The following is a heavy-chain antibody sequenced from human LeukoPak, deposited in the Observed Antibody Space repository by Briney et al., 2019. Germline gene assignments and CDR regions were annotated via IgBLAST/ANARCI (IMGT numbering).Heavy chain of an antibody. Sequence: SETLSLTCTVSGGSISSYYWSWIRQPPGKGLGWIGYIYYSGSTNYNPSLKSRVTISVDTSKNQFSLKLSSVTAADTAVFYCARDIAAAGLDYWGQGTLVTVSS. V-gene: IGHV4-59*01. J-gene: IGHJ4*02. CDR3: ARDIAAAGLDY. D-gene: IGHD6-13*01. CDR2: IYYSGST. CDR1: GGSISSYY.